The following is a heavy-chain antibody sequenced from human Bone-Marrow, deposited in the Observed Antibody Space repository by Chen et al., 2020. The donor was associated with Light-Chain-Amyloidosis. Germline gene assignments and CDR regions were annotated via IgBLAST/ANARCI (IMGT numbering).Heavy chain of an antibody. CDR3: ARYPPNWGSAAFDI. CDR1: GGSIRSYY. CDR2: IYYSGST. Sequence: QVQLPETGTGLMKPSEPLSLTCTVSGGSIRSYYWSWIRKPPGKGLEWIGYIYYSGSTNYNPSLKSRVTISVDTSKIQFSLKLSSVTAADTAVYYCARYPPNWGSAAFDIWGQGTMVTVSS. V-gene: IGHV4-59*01. D-gene: IGHD7-27*01. J-gene: IGHJ3*02.